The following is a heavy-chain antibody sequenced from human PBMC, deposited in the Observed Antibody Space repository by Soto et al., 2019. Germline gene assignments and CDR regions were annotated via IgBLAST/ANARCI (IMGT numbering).Heavy chain of an antibody. CDR3: ARDVGPVTIFGEALSGYFDF. J-gene: IGHJ4*02. CDR2: IKDDGSER. D-gene: IGHD3-3*01. Sequence: LRLSCAVSGFSFGSYWMSWVRQAPGKGLEWLASIKDDGSERYYLDSVKGRFTISRDNAKDSLSLQMNSLRGEDTAFYYCARDVGPVTIFGEALSGYFDFWGQGTLVTVSS. V-gene: IGHV3-7*03. CDR1: GFSFGSYW.